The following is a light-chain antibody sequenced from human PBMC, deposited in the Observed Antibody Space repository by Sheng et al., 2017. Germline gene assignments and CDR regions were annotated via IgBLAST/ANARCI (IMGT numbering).Light chain of an antibody. J-gene: IGLJ1*01. CDR1: SSDVGYNL. V-gene: IGLV2-23*02. CDR3: CSYVTSATYV. Sequence: QSALTQPASVSGSPGQSITISCTGTSSDVGYNLVSWYQQYPGKVPTLIIYDVSKRPSGVSNRFSASKSGNTASLIISGLQAEDEADYYCCSYVTSATYVFGTGTKVTVL. CDR2: DVS.